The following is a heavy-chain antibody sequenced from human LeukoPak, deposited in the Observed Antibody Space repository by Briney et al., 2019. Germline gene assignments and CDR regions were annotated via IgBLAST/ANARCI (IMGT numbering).Heavy chain of an antibody. Sequence: ASVKVSCKASGYTFTGYYMHWVRQAPGQGLEWMGWINPNSGGTNYAQKFQGRVTMTRDTSISTAYMELSRLRSDGTAVYYCASNIVVVPAMSFGMDVWGQGTTVTVSS. D-gene: IGHD2-2*01. V-gene: IGHV1-2*02. J-gene: IGHJ6*02. CDR3: ASNIVVVPAMSFGMDV. CDR1: GYTFTGYY. CDR2: INPNSGGT.